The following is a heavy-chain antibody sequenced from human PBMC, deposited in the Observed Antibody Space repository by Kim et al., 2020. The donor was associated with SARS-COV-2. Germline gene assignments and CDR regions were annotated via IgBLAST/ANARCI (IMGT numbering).Heavy chain of an antibody. Sequence: GGSLRLSCAASGFTFSNYVMHWLRQAPGKGLEWVAVVSYDGSNKYYADSVKGRFTISRDNSESTLYLQMNSLRAEDTALYYCAKVYNILTAYYDPSPFQYWGQGTLVTVSS. CDR3: AKVYNILTAYYDPSPFQY. J-gene: IGHJ4*02. CDR2: VSYDGSNK. V-gene: IGHV3-30*18. CDR1: GFTFSNYV. D-gene: IGHD3-9*01.